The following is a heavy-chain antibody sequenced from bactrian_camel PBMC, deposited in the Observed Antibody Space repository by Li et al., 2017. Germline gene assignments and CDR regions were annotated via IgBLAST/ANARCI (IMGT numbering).Heavy chain of an antibody. V-gene: IGHV3S55*01. J-gene: IGHJ4*01. Sequence: HVQLVESGGGSVQAGGSLKLSCVLPGDTSSSYCMGWCRQEPGKEREGVATIVGTKITSYADSVKGRFNISKDDAKKTLYLHMNTLKPEDTAMYYCAADIDWVADRRSGPWRLKDTEYDYWGQGTQVTVS. CDR2: IVGTKIT. CDR1: GDTSSSYC. D-gene: IGHD3*01. CDR3: AADIDWVADRRSGPWRLKDTEYDY.